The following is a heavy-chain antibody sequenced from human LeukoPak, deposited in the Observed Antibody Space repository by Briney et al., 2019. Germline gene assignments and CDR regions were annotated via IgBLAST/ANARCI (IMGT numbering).Heavy chain of an antibody. V-gene: IGHV4-38-2*01. CDR2: IYHSGST. CDR1: GYSISSGYY. J-gene: IGHJ4*02. D-gene: IGHD3-16*01. Sequence: NPSETLSLTCAVSGYSISSGYYWGWIRQPPGKGLEWIGSIYHSGSTYYNPSLKSRDTISVDTSKNQFSLKLSSVTAADTAVYYCARLRVSRGDNYFDYWGQGTLVTVSS. CDR3: ARLRVSRGDNYFDY.